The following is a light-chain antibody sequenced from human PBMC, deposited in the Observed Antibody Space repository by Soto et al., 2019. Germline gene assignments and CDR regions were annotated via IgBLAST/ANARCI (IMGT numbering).Light chain of an antibody. CDR1: QSINSN. CDR2: GAF. V-gene: IGKV3-15*01. Sequence: VMAEAAATLYVSSGARATLSCRASQSINSNLAWYQQKPGQAPRLLIYGAFARATGVPASFSGSGSGTEFTLTISSLRSEDFAVYYCQQYADWPRTFGQGTKVDSK. CDR3: QQYADWPRT. J-gene: IGKJ1*01.